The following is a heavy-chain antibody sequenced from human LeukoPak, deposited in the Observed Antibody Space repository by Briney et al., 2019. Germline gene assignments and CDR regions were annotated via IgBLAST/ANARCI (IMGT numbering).Heavy chain of an antibody. V-gene: IGHV1-46*01. J-gene: IGHJ4*02. CDR1: GYTFTSNY. D-gene: IGHD6-13*01. Sequence: ASVKVSCKASGYTFTSNYIHWVRQAPGQGLEWMGMIYPRDGSTSYAQKFQGRVTMATDTSTSTAYMELRSLRSDDTAVYYCARSSSWYRFEGPYWGQGTLVTVSS. CDR2: IYPRDGST. CDR3: ARSSSWYRFEGPY.